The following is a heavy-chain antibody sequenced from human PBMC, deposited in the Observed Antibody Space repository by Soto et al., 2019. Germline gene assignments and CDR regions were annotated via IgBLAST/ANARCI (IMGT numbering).Heavy chain of an antibody. CDR1: GGSISSGDYY. D-gene: IGHD4-17*01. CDR3: AGGYGAEYHYYYYGMDV. J-gene: IGHJ6*02. Sequence: QVQLQESGPGLVKPSQTLSLTCTVSGGSISSGDYYWSWIRQPPGKGLEWIGYIYYSGSTYYNPSLKSRVTISVDTSKNQFSLKLSSVTAADTAVYYCAGGYGAEYHYYYYGMDVWGQGTTVTVSS. V-gene: IGHV4-30-4*01. CDR2: IYYSGST.